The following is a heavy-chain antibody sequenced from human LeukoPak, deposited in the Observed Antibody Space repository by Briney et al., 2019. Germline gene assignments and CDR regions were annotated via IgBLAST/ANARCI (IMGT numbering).Heavy chain of an antibody. D-gene: IGHD3-10*01. V-gene: IGHV1-3*03. J-gene: IGHJ6*03. CDR2: INTGKGNT. Sequence: GASVKVSCKASGYTFTTYTMHWVRQAPGQRLEWMGSINTGKGNTKYSQEFQGRVTITRDTSANTAYMELSSLRSEDVAVYYCAKAGGAVNYYYYMDVWGKGTTVTISS. CDR3: AKAGGAVNYYYYMDV. CDR1: GYTFTTYT.